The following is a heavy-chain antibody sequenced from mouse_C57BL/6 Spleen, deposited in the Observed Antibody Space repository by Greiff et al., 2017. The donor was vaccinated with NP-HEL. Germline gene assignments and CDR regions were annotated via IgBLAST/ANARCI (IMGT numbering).Heavy chain of an antibody. J-gene: IGHJ2*01. CDR3: ARRGYYGSSYFYYFDY. D-gene: IGHD1-1*01. CDR2: INPNNGGT. V-gene: IGHV1-26*01. CDR1: GYTFTDYY. Sequence: VQLQQSGPELVKPGASVKISCKASGYTFTDYYMNWVKQSHGKSLEWIGDINPNNGGTSYNQKFKGKATLTVDKSSSTAYMELRSLTSEDSAVYYCARRGYYGSSYFYYFDYWGQGTTLTVSS.